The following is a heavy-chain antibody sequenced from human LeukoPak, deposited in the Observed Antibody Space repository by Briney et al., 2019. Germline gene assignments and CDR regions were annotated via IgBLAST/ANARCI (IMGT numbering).Heavy chain of an antibody. CDR1: SDSISGYH. CDR2: IYYSGSS. V-gene: IGHV4-59*01. Sequence: SETLSLTCTVSSDSISGYHWSWIRQPPGKGLEWLGYIYYSGSSNYNPSLKSRVTISAGTSKNQFSLKLSSVTAADTAVYYCARVPRSYYYYYYMDVWGKGTTVTVSS. J-gene: IGHJ6*03. CDR3: ARVPRSYYYYYYMDV.